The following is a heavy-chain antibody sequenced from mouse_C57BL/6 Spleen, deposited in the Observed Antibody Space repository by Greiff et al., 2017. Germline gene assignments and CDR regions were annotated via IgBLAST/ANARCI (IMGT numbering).Heavy chain of an antibody. Sequence: QVHVKQPGAELVKPGASVKLSCKASGYTFTSYWMQWVKQRPGQGLEWIGEIDPSDSYTNYNQKFKGKATLTVDTSSSTAYMQLSSLTSEDSAVYYCANGNYYFDYWGQGTTLTVSS. CDR2: IDPSDSYT. CDR3: ANGNYYFDY. CDR1: GYTFTSYW. D-gene: IGHD2-1*01. V-gene: IGHV1-50*01. J-gene: IGHJ2*01.